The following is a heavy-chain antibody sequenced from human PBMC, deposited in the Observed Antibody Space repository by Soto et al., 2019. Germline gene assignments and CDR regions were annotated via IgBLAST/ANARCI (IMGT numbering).Heavy chain of an antibody. CDR2: VYADGAT. CDR3: ARSGGGLDY. V-gene: IGHV3-66*01. J-gene: IGHJ4*02. D-gene: IGHD3-10*01. CDR1: GFTVSNYH. Sequence: EVQLVESGGGLVQPGESLRLSCAASGFTVSNYHMTWVRQAPGKGLEWVSAVYADGATSHADSVKDRFTVSRDNSRHTLHLQMSGLRAEDTAVYYCARSGGGLDYWGQGTLVTVSS.